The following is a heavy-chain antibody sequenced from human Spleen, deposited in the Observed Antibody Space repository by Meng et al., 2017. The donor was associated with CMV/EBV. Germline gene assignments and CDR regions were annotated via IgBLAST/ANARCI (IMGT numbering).Heavy chain of an antibody. J-gene: IGHJ6*02. D-gene: IGHD3-3*01. CDR1: GFTFDDYA. CDR3: ARAQKSALMTGMGV. Sequence: GESLKISCAASGFTFDDYAMHWVRQAPGKGLEWVSLISWDGGSTYYADSVKGRFIISRDNAKKTLYLQMNTLRIEDTALYYCARAQKSALMTGMGVWGQGTTVTVSS. V-gene: IGHV3-43*01. CDR2: ISWDGGST.